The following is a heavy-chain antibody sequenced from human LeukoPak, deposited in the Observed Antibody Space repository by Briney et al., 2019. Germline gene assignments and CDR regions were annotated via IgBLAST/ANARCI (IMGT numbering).Heavy chain of an antibody. CDR1: GFTFTNHA. CDR2: MSGSGGNT. V-gene: IGHV3-23*01. D-gene: IGHD4-17*01. CDR3: AGNFGDHVRSLDY. Sequence: PGGSLRLSCAASGFTFTNHAMSWVRQAPGKGLEWISVMSGSGGNTYYANSVKGRFTISRDNSKNTLYLQMNSLRVEDTAVYYCAGNFGDHVRSLDYWGQGTLVTVSS. J-gene: IGHJ4*02.